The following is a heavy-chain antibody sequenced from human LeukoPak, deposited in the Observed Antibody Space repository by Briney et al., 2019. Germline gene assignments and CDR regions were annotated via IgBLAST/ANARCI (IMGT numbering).Heavy chain of an antibody. CDR2: ISNSGSTI. Sequence: SLRLSCAASGFSFSDPYMSWIRLAQGKGLEWVSLISNSGSTIYYADSVKGRFTIPRDNAKNSRYLQMNSLRAEGTAVYYCARGGPDWFEPWGQGALVTVSS. J-gene: IGHJ5*02. D-gene: IGHD3-16*01. CDR1: GFSFSDPY. V-gene: IGHV3-11*01. CDR3: ARGGPDWFEP.